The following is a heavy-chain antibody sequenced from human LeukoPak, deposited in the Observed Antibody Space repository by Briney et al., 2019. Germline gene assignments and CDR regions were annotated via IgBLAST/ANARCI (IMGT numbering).Heavy chain of an antibody. CDR2: ISGSGGGT. D-gene: IGHD1-7*01. CDR3: AREQTGATAHLD. Sequence: AGGSLRLSCAASGFTFSNYAMSWVRQAPGKGLEWVSAISGSGGGTYYADSVKGRFTISRDNSKNTLYLQMNSLRAEDTAVYYCAREQTGATAHLDWGQGTLVTVSS. V-gene: IGHV3-23*01. J-gene: IGHJ4*02. CDR1: GFTFSNYA.